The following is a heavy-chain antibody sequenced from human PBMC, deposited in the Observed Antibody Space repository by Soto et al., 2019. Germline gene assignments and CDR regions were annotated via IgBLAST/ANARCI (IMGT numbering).Heavy chain of an antibody. CDR3: ATLPPRIVVSLLPIPT. D-gene: IGHD2-21*01. V-gene: IGHV4-39*07. CDR1: GDSITSNSYF. CDR2: IYYSGTT. J-gene: IGHJ5*02. Sequence: SETLSLTCTVSGDSITSNSYFWAWIRQPPGKGLEWIGSIYYSGTTYYNPSLRGRATISVDKSNNQFSLRLRSVTAADTAVYYCATLPPRIVVSLLPIPTWGRGILVTVSS.